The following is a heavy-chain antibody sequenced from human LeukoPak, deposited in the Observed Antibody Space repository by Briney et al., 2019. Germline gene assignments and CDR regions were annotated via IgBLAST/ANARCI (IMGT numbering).Heavy chain of an antibody. Sequence: PGGSLRLSCAASGFTFSSYGMHWVRQAPGKGLEWVAAIWYDGSNKYYADSVKGRFTISRDNSKNTLYLQMNSLRAEDTAVYYCARGLPYYYGSGSPDFDYWGQGTLVTVSS. CDR3: ARGLPYYYGSGSPDFDY. CDR2: IWYDGSNK. J-gene: IGHJ4*02. CDR1: GFTFSSYG. V-gene: IGHV3-33*01. D-gene: IGHD3-10*01.